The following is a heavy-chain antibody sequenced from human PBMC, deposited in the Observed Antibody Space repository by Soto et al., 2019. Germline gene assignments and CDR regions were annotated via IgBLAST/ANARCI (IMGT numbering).Heavy chain of an antibody. D-gene: IGHD3-22*01. V-gene: IGHV3-23*01. Sequence: PGGSLRLSCAASGFTFSSYAMSWVRQAPGKGLEWVSAISGSGGSTYYADSVKGRFTISRDNSKNTLYLQMNSLRAADTAVYYCARALYDSSGYYYRNRDGYFDYWGQGTLVTVSS. J-gene: IGHJ4*02. CDR3: ARALYDSSGYYYRNRDGYFDY. CDR2: ISGSGGST. CDR1: GFTFSSYA.